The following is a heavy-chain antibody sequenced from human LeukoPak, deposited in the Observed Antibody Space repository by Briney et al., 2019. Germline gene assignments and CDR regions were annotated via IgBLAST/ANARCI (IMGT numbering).Heavy chain of an antibody. Sequence: GTSLRLSCVASGFSFSNHGMHWVRQAPGKGLEWVSVIASDGGAKFYADSVKGRFTLSRDNSKNMFFLQMNFLTVEDTAIYYCAREATWGQWYFDHWGQGTPVTVSS. D-gene: IGHD6-19*01. CDR1: GFSFSNHG. V-gene: IGHV3-30*03. CDR2: IASDGGAK. CDR3: AREATWGQWYFDH. J-gene: IGHJ4*02.